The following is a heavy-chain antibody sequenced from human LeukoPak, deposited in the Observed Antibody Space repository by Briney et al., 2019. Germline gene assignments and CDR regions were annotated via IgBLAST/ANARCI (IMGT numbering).Heavy chain of an antibody. Sequence: SETLSLTCNVSGYSISSGYYWGWIRQPPGKGLQWIGTIYHSGSTYYNPSLKSRVTISVDTSKNQFSLKLSSVTAADTAVYYCARMVLSSDAFDIWGQGTMVTVSS. J-gene: IGHJ3*02. CDR2: IYHSGST. CDR3: ARMVLSSDAFDI. D-gene: IGHD2-8*01. CDR1: GYSISSGYY. V-gene: IGHV4-38-2*02.